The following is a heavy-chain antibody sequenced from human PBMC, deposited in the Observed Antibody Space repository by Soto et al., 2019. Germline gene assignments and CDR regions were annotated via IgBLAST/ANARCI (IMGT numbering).Heavy chain of an antibody. CDR1: GFIFSGYA. V-gene: IGHV3-30*04. D-gene: IGHD6-13*01. CDR3: ARGGSWSHESFDY. CDR2: ISSDGSNK. J-gene: IGHJ4*02. Sequence: QVQLVESGGGVVQPGRSLRLSCVASGFIFSGYAMHWVRQAPGKGLEWVAVISSDGSNKYYADSVKGRFTISRGNSKNTVYLQVNSLRGEDAAVYYCARGGSWSHESFDYWGQGTLVTVSS.